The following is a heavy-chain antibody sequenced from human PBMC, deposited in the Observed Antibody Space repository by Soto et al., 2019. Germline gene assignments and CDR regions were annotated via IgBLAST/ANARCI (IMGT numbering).Heavy chain of an antibody. CDR3: ARGPSGDKVDY. J-gene: IGHJ4*02. Sequence: SETLSLTCAVYGGSFSGYYWTWIRQPPGTGLEWIGEINHSGSTNYNPSLKSRVTISVDTSKNQFSLKLTSVTAADTAVYYCARGPSGDKVDYWGQGTLVTVSS. CDR1: GGSFSGYY. V-gene: IGHV4-34*01. CDR2: INHSGST. D-gene: IGHD7-27*01.